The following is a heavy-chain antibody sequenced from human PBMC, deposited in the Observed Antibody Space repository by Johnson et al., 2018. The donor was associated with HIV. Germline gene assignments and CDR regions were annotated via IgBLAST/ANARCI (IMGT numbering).Heavy chain of an antibody. J-gene: IGHJ3*02. CDR3: ARDSASSYYYSRAKGGAFDI. Sequence: MQLVESGGGLIQPGLIQPGGSLRLSCAASDFTVSSNYMSWVRQAPGKGLEWVSVIYSGGSTYYADSVKGRFTISRDNSKNTLYPQMNSLRAEDTAVYYCARDSASSYYYSRAKGGAFDIWGQGTMVTVSS. CDR2: IYSGGST. CDR1: DFTVSSNY. V-gene: IGHV3-53*01. D-gene: IGHD3-22*01.